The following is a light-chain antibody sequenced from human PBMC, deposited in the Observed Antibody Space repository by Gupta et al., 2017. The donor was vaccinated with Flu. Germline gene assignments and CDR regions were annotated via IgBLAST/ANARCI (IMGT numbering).Light chain of an antibody. CDR1: SSDIGTYNR. J-gene: IGLJ1*01. CDR2: EVT. Sequence: QSALTQPPSVSGSPGQSVTIPCTGTSSDIGTYNRVSWYQQPPGTAPKLIIYEVTNRPSGVPDRFKASKSANTASLTISGLQGEDEAKYYCASYTGSYTFVVGTGTKVTV. CDR3: ASYTGSYTFV. V-gene: IGLV2-18*02.